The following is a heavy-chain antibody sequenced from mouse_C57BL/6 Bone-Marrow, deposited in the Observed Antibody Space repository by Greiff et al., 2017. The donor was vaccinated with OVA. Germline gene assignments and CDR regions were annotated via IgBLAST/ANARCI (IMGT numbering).Heavy chain of an antibody. V-gene: IGHV1-22*01. CDR1: GYTFTDYN. CDR2: INPNNGGT. Sequence: VQLKESGPELVKPGASVKMSCKASGYTFTDYNMHWVKQSHGKSLEWIGYINPNNGGTSYNQKFKGKATLTVNKSSSTAYMELRSLTSEDSAVYYCARATVVATEWYFDVWGTGTTVTVSS. CDR3: ARATVVATEWYFDV. J-gene: IGHJ1*03. D-gene: IGHD1-1*01.